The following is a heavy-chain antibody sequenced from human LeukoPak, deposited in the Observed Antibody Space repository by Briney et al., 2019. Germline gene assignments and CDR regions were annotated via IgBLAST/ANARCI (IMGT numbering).Heavy chain of an antibody. D-gene: IGHD3/OR15-3a*01. CDR2: INHGGST. CDR3: ARCQGNWTEAFDI. V-gene: IGHV4-34*01. J-gene: IGHJ3*02. CDR1: GGSFSGYY. Sequence: SETLSLTCAVYGGSFSGYYWSWIRQPPGKGLEWIGEINHGGSTNYNPSLKSRVTISVDTSKNQFSLKLSSVTAADTAVYYCARCQGNWTEAFDIWGQGTMVTVSS.